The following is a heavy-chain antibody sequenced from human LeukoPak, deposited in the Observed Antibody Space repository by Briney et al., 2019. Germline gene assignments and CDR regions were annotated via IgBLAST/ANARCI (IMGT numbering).Heavy chain of an antibody. D-gene: IGHD3-9*01. V-gene: IGHV4-39*01. CDR1: GGSISSGSYY. Sequence: PSETLSLTCTVSGGSISSGSYYWGWIRQPPGKGLEWIGSIYYSGSTYYNPSLKSRVTISIDTSKNQFSLKLRSVTAADTAIYYCARQGYDILTGYIDAFDIWGQGTMVTVSS. J-gene: IGHJ3*02. CDR2: IYYSGST. CDR3: ARQGYDILTGYIDAFDI.